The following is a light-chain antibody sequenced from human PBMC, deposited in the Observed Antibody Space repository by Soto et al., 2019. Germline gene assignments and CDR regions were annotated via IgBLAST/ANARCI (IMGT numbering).Light chain of an antibody. J-gene: IGKJ1*01. CDR1: QSISSY. CDR2: AAS. Sequence: DIQMTQSPSSLSASVGDRVTITCRASQSISSYLNWYQQKPGKAPNLLIYAASSLQSGGPSRFNGSGSGTDFTLTISRLEPEDFADYYCQQSYSTPWTFGQGTKVEIK. CDR3: QQSYSTPWT. V-gene: IGKV1-39*01.